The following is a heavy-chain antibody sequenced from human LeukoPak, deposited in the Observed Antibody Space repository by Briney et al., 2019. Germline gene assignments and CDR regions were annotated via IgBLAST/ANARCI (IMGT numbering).Heavy chain of an antibody. V-gene: IGHV4-61*02. CDR2: IYTSGRT. CDR1: GGSISAGSYY. D-gene: IGHD3-16*01. J-gene: IGHJ5*02. Sequence: SSETLSLTCTVSGGSISAGSYYWSWIRQPAGKGLEWIGRIYTSGRTDYNASLKSRVTISVDTSKNHFSLNLTSVTAADTAVYYCARPWGIAAGGWFDPWGQGTLVTVSS. CDR3: ARPWGIAAGGWFDP.